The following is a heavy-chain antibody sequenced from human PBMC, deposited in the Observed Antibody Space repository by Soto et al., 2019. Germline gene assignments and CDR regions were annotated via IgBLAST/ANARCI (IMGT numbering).Heavy chain of an antibody. CDR1: GFTFSSYS. D-gene: IGHD2-8*01. J-gene: IGHJ4*02. CDR2: ISSSSSYI. V-gene: IGHV3-21*01. CDR3: ASDAYSSPLIMVYAASGFFY. Sequence: PGGSLRLSCAASGFTFSSYSMNWFRQAPGKGLEWVSSISSSSSYIYYADSVKGRFTISRDNAKNSLYLQMNSLRAEDTAVYYCASDAYSSPLIMVYAASGFFYWGQGTLVTVSS.